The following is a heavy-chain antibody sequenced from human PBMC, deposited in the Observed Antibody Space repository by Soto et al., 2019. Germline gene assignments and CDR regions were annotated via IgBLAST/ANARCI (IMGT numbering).Heavy chain of an antibody. CDR3: ARDLSGDTTPYFDL. CDR2: ISGSSRTI. Sequence: GGSLRLSCAASGFTFRNYSMNWVRQAPGKGLEWVSYISGSSRTIFYADSVMGRFTISRDNAKNTMYLQMSSLTVEDTAVYYCARDLSGDTTPYFDLWGQGTLVTVSS. J-gene: IGHJ4*02. D-gene: IGHD1-1*01. CDR1: GFTFRNYS. V-gene: IGHV3-48*04.